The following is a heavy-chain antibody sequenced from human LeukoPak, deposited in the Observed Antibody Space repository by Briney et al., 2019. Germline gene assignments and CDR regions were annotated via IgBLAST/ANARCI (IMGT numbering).Heavy chain of an antibody. CDR3: ARDGKAYYDFWSGYHDAFDI. CDR1: GFTFSSYA. J-gene: IGHJ3*02. Sequence: GGSLRLSCAASGFTFSSYAMHWVRQAPGKGLEWVAVISHDGSNKYYADSVKGRFTISRDNSKNTLYLQMNSLRAEDTAVYYCARDGKAYYDFWSGYHDAFDIWGQGTMVTVSS. D-gene: IGHD3-3*01. CDR2: ISHDGSNK. V-gene: IGHV3-30-3*01.